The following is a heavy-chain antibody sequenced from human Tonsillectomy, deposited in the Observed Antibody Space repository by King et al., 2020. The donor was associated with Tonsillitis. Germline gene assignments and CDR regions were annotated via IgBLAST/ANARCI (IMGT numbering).Heavy chain of an antibody. J-gene: IGHJ6*03. V-gene: IGHV4-39*01. Sequence: QLQESGPGLVKPSETLSITCTVSGGSISSDSYYWGWIRQPPGKGLEWIGSSYYRGKTYYNPSLKSRVIISVDTSKNQFSLRLSSVTAADTAVYYCARPPSWGAYYYYIDVWGEGTTVTVSS. CDR1: GGSISSDSYY. D-gene: IGHD1-26*01. CDR2: SYYRGKT. CDR3: ARPPSWGAYYYYIDV.